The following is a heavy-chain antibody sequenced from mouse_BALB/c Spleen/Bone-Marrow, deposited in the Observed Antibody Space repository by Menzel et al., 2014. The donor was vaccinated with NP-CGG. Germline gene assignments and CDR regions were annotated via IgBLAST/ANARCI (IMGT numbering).Heavy chain of an antibody. Sequence: QVQLKQSGAELAKPGASVMMSCKASGYTFTSYWMHWVKQRPGQGLEWIGYINPSTGYTDYNQKFNDKATLTADKSSSTAYMQLSSLTSKDSAVYYCARGNPLYAMDYWGQGTSVTVSS. CDR2: INPSTGYT. D-gene: IGHD2-1*01. CDR3: ARGNPLYAMDY. V-gene: IGHV1-7*01. J-gene: IGHJ4*01. CDR1: GYTFTSYW.